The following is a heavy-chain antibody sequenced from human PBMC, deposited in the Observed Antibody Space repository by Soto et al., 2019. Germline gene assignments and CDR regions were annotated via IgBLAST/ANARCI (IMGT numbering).Heavy chain of an antibody. V-gene: IGHV3-21*01. CDR1: GFNFSRSS. CDR3: ARGMKTAVFYGMDV. D-gene: IGHD2-2*01. J-gene: IGHJ6*02. Sequence: EVQVVESGGGLVEPGGSLRLSCAASGFNFSRSSMNWVRQAPGKGLELVASISTSSNLIYYEDSVKGRFTVSRDNTKNSMYLQMISLRAEDTAIYYCARGMKTAVFYGMDVWGQGTTVTVSS. CDR2: ISTSSNLI.